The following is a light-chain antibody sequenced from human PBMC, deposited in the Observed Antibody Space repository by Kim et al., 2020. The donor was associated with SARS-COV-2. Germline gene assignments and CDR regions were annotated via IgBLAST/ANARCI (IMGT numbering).Light chain of an antibody. J-gene: IGLJ1*01. Sequence: SSELTQDPAVSVALGQTVRITCQGDSLRSYYASWYQQKPGQAPVLVIYGKNNRPSGIPDRFSGSSSGNTASLTITGAQAEDEADYYFTSRDSSGNHYFFG. CDR3: TSRDSSGNHYF. CDR2: GKN. CDR1: SLRSYY. V-gene: IGLV3-19*01.